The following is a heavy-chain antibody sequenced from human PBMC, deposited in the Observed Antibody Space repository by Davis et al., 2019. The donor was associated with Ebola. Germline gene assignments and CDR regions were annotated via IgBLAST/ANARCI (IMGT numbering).Heavy chain of an antibody. D-gene: IGHD5-18*01. CDR1: GYTFTSYG. J-gene: IGHJ4*02. CDR3: ARDRGWIQLSGLFDY. CDR2: ISAYNGNS. V-gene: IGHV1-18*01. Sequence: ASVKVSCKASGYTFTSYGISWVRQAPGQGLEWMGWISAYNGNSNYAQKLQGRVTMTTDTSTSTAYMELRSLRSDDTAVYYCARDRGWIQLSGLFDYWGQGTLVTVSS.